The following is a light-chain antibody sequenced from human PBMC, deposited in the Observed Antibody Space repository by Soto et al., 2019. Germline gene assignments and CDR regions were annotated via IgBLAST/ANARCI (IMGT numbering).Light chain of an antibody. CDR2: GAS. CDR3: QQYKLWWT. J-gene: IGKJ1*01. CDR1: QSVNSD. V-gene: IGKV3-15*01. Sequence: EIVMTQSPATLSVSPGERATLSCRASQSVNSDLAWYQQKPGQAPRLLIYGASTRATGIPARFSGSGSGTEFPLNISSLQSEDFAVYYCQQYKLWWTFGQGTRVEIK.